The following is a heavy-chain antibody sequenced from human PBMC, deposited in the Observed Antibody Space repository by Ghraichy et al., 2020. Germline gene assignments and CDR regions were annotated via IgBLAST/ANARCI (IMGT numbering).Heavy chain of an antibody. J-gene: IGHJ5*02. V-gene: IGHV4-4*07. D-gene: IGHD6-13*01. CDR3: ARQDSSSWYRWFDP. Sequence: GSLRLSCTVSGTSVGSHYWSWLRQPAGKGLEWIGRIYTSGSTTNHPSLRGRVTISVDTSKNQVSLNLTSVTAADTAVYYCARQDSSSWYRWFDPWGQGILVTVSS. CDR1: GTSVGSHY. CDR2: IYTSGST.